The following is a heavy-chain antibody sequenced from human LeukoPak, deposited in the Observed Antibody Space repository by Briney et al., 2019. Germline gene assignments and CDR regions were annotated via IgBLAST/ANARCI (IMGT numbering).Heavy chain of an antibody. J-gene: IGHJ4*02. CDR2: ISSSSSYI. CDR1: GFTFSSYS. V-gene: IGHV3-21*01. CDR3: ARDYGSGSSQYYFDY. Sequence: GGSLRLSCAASGFTFSSYSMNWARQAPGKGLEWVSSISSSSSYIYYADSVKGRFTISRDNAKNSLNLQMNSLRAEDTAVYYCARDYGSGSSQYYFDYWGQGTLVTVSS. D-gene: IGHD3-10*01.